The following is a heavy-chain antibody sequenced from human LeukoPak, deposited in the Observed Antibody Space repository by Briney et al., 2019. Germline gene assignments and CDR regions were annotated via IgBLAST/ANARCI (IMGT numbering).Heavy chain of an antibody. Sequence: SETLSLTCTVSGGSISSYYWSWIRQPPGKGLEWIGSIYYSGSTYYNPSLKSRVTISVDTSKNQFSLKLSSVTAADTAVYYCARTMVRGVIRAFDIGGQGTMVTVSS. J-gene: IGHJ3*02. CDR1: GGSISSYY. V-gene: IGHV4-39*07. CDR3: ARTMVRGVIRAFDI. CDR2: IYYSGST. D-gene: IGHD3-10*01.